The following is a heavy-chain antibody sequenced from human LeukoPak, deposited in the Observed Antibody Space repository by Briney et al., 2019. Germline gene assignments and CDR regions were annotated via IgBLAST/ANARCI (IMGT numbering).Heavy chain of an antibody. V-gene: IGHV4-59*08. Sequence: PSETLSLTCTVSGGSISSYYWSWIRQPPGKGLEWIGYIYYSGSTNYNPSLKSRVTISVDTSKNQFSLKLSSVTAADTAVYYCARGVVTIYWFDPWGQGTLVTVSS. CDR1: GGSISSYY. D-gene: IGHD2-21*02. CDR3: ARGVVTIYWFDP. CDR2: IYYSGST. J-gene: IGHJ5*02.